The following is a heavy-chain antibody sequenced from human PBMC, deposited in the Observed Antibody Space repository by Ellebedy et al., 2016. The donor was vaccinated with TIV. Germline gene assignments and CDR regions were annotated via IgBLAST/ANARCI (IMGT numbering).Heavy chain of an antibody. CDR1: GFTLTGFA. V-gene: IGHV3-48*02. CDR3: ARDKNTGYIDY. J-gene: IGHJ4*02. CDR2: ISSGSVRI. D-gene: IGHD2-8*02. Sequence: GESLKISCAASGFTLTGFAMNWVRQAPGKGLEWVAHISSGSVRIYYADSVKGRFTISRDNAKNSLYLQMNSLRDEDTAVYYCARDKNTGYIDYWGQGALVTVSS.